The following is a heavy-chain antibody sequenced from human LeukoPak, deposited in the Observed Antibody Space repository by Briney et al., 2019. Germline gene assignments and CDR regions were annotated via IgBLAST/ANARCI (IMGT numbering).Heavy chain of an antibody. CDR1: GLTFSSYS. CDR2: ISSSSSTI. CDR3: ARDSLDCSSTSCYVLNYYYYGMDV. D-gene: IGHD2-2*01. Sequence: GGSLRLSCAASGLTFSSYSMNWVRQAPGKGLEWVSYISSSSSTIYYADSVKGRFTISRDNAKNSLYLQMNSLRDEDTAVYYCARDSLDCSSTSCYVLNYYYYGMDVWGQGTTVTVSS. J-gene: IGHJ6*02. V-gene: IGHV3-48*02.